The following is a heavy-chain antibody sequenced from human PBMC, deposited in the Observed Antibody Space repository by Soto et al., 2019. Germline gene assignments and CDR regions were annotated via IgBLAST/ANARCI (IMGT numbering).Heavy chain of an antibody. V-gene: IGHV4-39*01. D-gene: IGHD3-16*01. CDR3: ARDFGWFDS. CDR2: VYHSGST. Sequence: PSETLSLTCTVSGGSISSSSSFWGWIRQPPGKGLEWIASVYHSGSTYYSPSLKSRVTLSVDTSNNQFSLALSSVTAADTAVYFCARDFGWFDSWGQGTLVTVSS. CDR1: GGSISSSSSF. J-gene: IGHJ5*01.